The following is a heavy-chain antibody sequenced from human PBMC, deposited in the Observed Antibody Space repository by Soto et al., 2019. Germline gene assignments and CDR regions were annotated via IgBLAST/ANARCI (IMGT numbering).Heavy chain of an antibody. V-gene: IGHV3-11*06. CDR2: ISSSSSYT. J-gene: IGHJ5*02. CDR1: GFTFSDYY. Sequence: PGGSLRLSCAASGFTFSDYYMSWIRQAPGKGLEWVSYISSSSSYTNYADSVKGRFTISRDNAKNSLYLQMNSLRAEDTAVYYCARAFEGYCSSTSCYSFWFDPWGQGTLVTVSS. D-gene: IGHD2-2*01. CDR3: ARAFEGYCSSTSCYSFWFDP.